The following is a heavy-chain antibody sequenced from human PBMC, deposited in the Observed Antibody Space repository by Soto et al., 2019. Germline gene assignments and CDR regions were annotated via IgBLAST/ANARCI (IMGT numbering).Heavy chain of an antibody. J-gene: IGHJ5*02. CDR3: AKEKISTRCCNWFDP. CDR1: GFTFSSYW. D-gene: IGHD2-2*01. V-gene: IGHV3-7*03. Sequence: GGSLRLSCAASGFTFSSYWMSWVRQAPGKGLEWVATISQGGSEKYYVDSVKGRFTISRDNTKNTLYLQMNSLRAEDTAVYYCAKEKISTRCCNWFDPWGQGTLVTVSS. CDR2: ISQGGSEK.